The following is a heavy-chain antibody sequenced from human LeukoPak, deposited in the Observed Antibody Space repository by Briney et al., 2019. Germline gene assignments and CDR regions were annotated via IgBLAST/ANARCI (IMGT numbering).Heavy chain of an antibody. V-gene: IGHV4-34*01. J-gene: IGHJ4*02. CDR1: GGPFRLYY. D-gene: IGHD4-17*01. CDR3: AREGEKDYGDYV. Sequence: SETLSLTCDVNGGPFRLYYWNWVRQPPGKGLEWIGEINHSGSTNYNPSLESRVTISVDTSKNQFSLKLSPVTVADTAVYYCAREGEKDYGDYVGGQGTLVTVSS. CDR2: INHSGST.